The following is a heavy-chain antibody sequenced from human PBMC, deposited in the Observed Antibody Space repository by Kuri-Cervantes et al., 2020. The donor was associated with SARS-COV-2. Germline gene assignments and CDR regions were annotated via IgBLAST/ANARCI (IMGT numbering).Heavy chain of an antibody. CDR1: GFTFSSYT. Sequence: GGPLRLSCAASGFTFSSYTMHWVRQAPGKGLEWVAIISFDGIDKYYGDSVKGRFTISRDNSKNTLYLQMNSLRAEDTAVYYCAKEISTTGHRYFYGMAVWGQGTTVTVSS. J-gene: IGHJ6*02. D-gene: IGHD2/OR15-2a*01. V-gene: IGHV3-30*04. CDR3: AKEISTTGHRYFYGMAV. CDR2: ISFDGIDK.